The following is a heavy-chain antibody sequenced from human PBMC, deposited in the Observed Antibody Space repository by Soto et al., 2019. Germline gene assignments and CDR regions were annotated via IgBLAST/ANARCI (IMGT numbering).Heavy chain of an antibody. CDR1: GFTFSIYT. J-gene: IGHJ4*02. D-gene: IGHD1-26*01. Sequence: VQLLESGGGLVQPAGSLRLSCAASGFTFSIYTMSWFRQAPGKGLEWVSSVYGNGRSTFYSASVKGRFTISRDNSGNTVYLQMSSLRAEDTAIYYCAKDFTPDSRWDIDYWGQGSLVTVSS. CDR3: AKDFTPDSRWDIDY. V-gene: IGHV3-23*01. CDR2: VYGNGRST.